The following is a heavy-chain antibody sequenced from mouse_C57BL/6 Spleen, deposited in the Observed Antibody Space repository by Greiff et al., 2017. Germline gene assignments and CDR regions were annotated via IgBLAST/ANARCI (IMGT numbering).Heavy chain of an antibody. Sequence: DVKLVESGGGLVKPGGSLKLSCAASGFTFSDYGMHWVRQAPEKGLEWVAYISSGSSTIYYADTVKGRFTISRDNAKNTLFLQMTSLRSEDTAMYYCARKDYGYDGWFAYWGQGTLVTVSA. CDR3: ARKDYGYDGWFAY. CDR1: GFTFSDYG. V-gene: IGHV5-17*01. CDR2: ISSGSSTI. J-gene: IGHJ3*01. D-gene: IGHD2-2*01.